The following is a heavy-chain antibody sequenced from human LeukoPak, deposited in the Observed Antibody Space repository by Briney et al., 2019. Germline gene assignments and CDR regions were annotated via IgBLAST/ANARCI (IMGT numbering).Heavy chain of an antibody. CDR1: GFTFSSYG. Sequence: GGSLRLSCAASGFTFSSYGMRWVRQAPGKGLEWVAVISYDGSNKYYADSVKGRFTISRDNSKNTLYLQMNSLRAEDTAVYYCTGYSSSWIRGAIDYWGQGTLVTVSS. CDR3: TGYSSSWIRGAIDY. D-gene: IGHD6-13*01. J-gene: IGHJ4*02. CDR2: ISYDGSNK. V-gene: IGHV3-30*03.